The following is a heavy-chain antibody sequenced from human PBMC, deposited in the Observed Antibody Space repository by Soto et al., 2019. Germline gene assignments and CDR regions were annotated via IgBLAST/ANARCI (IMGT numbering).Heavy chain of an antibody. CDR2: INNDGSYT. J-gene: IGHJ4*01. CDR1: GFTFSSSW. CDR3: ARGGSGYGTY. V-gene: IGHV3-74*01. Sequence: EVQLVESGGGLVQPGGSLRLSCAASGFTFSSSWMHWVRQAPGKGLVWVSRINNDGSYTTYADSMKGRFSISRDNAKNTLYIQMNSLRDEDTAVYYCARGGSGYGTYWGQGTLVTVSS. D-gene: IGHD5-12*01.